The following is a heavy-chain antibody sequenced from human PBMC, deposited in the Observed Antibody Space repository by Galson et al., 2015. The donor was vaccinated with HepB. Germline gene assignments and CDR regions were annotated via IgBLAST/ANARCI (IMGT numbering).Heavy chain of an antibody. CDR1: GDSVSNNLAA. CDR3: ARFHYHSTTGYVLDY. Sequence: CAISGDSVSNNLAAWDWIRQSPSRGLEWLGRTYYRSKWYNDYAVSVQSRITVNPDTTKNQFSLQLNSMTHEDTAVYYCARFHYHSTTGYVLDYWGRGTLVTVSS. D-gene: IGHD3-9*01. V-gene: IGHV6-1*01. J-gene: IGHJ4*02. CDR2: TYYRSKWYN.